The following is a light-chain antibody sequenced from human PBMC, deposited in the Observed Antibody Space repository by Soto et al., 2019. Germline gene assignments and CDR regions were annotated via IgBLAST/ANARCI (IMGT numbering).Light chain of an antibody. Sequence: DIQMTQSPSTLSGSVGDRVTITCRASQTISSWLAWYQQKPGKAPKLLIYKASTLKSGVPSGFSGSVSGTEFTLTISSLQPDDFATYYCQHYNSYSEAFGQGTKVDIK. CDR3: QHYNSYSEA. CDR1: QTISSW. CDR2: KAS. J-gene: IGKJ1*01. V-gene: IGKV1-5*03.